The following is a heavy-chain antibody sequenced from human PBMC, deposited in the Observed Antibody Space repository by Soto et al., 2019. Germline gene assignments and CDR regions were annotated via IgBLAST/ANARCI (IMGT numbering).Heavy chain of an antibody. D-gene: IGHD3-9*01. Sequence: ASVKVSCKASGYTFTNYYIHWVRQAPGQGLEWMGIINPGGGYTTYAQNFQGRVSISVDTSKNQFSLRLTSLSAADTAVYYCARAASPYFDLLSAFHPWGQGTLVTVSS. CDR3: ARAASPYFDLLSAFHP. V-gene: IGHV1-46*01. CDR1: GYTFTNYY. CDR2: INPGGGYT. J-gene: IGHJ5*02.